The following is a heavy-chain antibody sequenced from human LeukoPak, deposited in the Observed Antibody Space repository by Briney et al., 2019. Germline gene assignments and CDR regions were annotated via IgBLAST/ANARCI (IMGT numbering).Heavy chain of an antibody. CDR2: IRYDGSNQ. J-gene: IGHJ3*02. Sequence: PGGSLRLSCAASGFSFSNYGIHWVRQAPGKGLEWVAFIRYDGSNQYYADSVKGRLTISRDNSKNTVYVQMNSLRPEDTAVYYCAGRRRDGYKHEAFDIWGQGTTIIVPS. CDR3: AGRRRDGYKHEAFDI. D-gene: IGHD5-24*01. V-gene: IGHV3-30*02. CDR1: GFSFSNYG.